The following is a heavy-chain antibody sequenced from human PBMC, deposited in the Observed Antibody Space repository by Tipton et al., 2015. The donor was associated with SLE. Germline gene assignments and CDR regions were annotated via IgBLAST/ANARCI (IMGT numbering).Heavy chain of an antibody. CDR3: VRLELPATKADY. J-gene: IGHJ4*02. Sequence: TLSLTCNVSGVSISTYYWSWIRQPPGKGLEWIGYIYPTGSTNYNPSLKSRLTLSIDTSKNQFSLKLSSVTAADTAVYYCVRLELPATKADYWGPGTLVTVSS. CDR2: IYPTGST. V-gene: IGHV4-59*08. D-gene: IGHD5-24*01. CDR1: GVSISTYY.